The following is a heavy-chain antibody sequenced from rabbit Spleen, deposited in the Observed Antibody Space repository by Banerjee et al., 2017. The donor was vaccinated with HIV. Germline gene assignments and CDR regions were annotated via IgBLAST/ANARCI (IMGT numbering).Heavy chain of an antibody. D-gene: IGHD8-1*01. CDR3: ARDSGTSFSSYGMDL. J-gene: IGHJ6*01. Sequence: QSLEESGGGLVKPGASLTLTCTASGFDFSAYTFMCWVRQAPGKGLEWIACIDSGSRDFAYYATWAKGRFTISKTSSTTVTLQMTSLTAADTATYFCARDSGTSFSSYGMDLWGPGTLVTVS. V-gene: IGHV1S40*01. CDR1: GFDFSAYTF. CDR2: IDSGSRDFA.